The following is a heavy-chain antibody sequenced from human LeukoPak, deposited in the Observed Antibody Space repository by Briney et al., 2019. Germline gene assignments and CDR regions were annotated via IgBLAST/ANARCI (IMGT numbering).Heavy chain of an antibody. J-gene: IGHJ4*02. D-gene: IGHD3-10*01. CDR1: GFTFSGYN. V-gene: IGHV3-48*02. CDR2: ISSSGSTV. Sequence: GGSLRLSCEASGFTFSGYNMNWVRQAPGKGLEWVSYISSSGSTVHYADSVKGRFTISRDNAKNSLFLQMNSLRDEDTAVYSCVRGFYASGIKLDYWGQGTLVSVSS. CDR3: VRGFYASGIKLDY.